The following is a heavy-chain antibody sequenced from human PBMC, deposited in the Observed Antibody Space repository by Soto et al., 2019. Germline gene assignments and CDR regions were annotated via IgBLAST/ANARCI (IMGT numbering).Heavy chain of an antibody. V-gene: IGHV3-74*01. J-gene: IGHJ6*02. CDR3: ASDAYYDMGV. CDR2: INSDGSTT. Sequence: EVQLVESGGGLVQPGGSLRLSCAASGFTFSTYWMHWVRQAPGKGLVWVSRINSDGSTTNYADSVKGRFTISRDNAKKTLYLQMNSLRAEDTAVYYCASDAYYDMGVWGQGTTVTVSS. CDR1: GFTFSTYW.